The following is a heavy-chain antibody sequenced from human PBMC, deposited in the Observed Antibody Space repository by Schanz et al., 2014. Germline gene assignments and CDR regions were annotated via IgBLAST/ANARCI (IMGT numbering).Heavy chain of an antibody. V-gene: IGHV3-74*01. D-gene: IGHD3-10*01. CDR1: GFTFNDYW. J-gene: IGHJ3*02. CDR3: VREDMVRGIRAFDI. CDR2: INSDGRST. Sequence: VQLVESGGGLVQPGGSLRLSCAASGFTFNDYWMHWVRQAPGKGLVWVSRINSDGRSTNYADSVKGRFSISRDNARNTLHLQMDSLRDEDTAVYYCVREDMVRGIRAFDIWGQGTMVTVSS.